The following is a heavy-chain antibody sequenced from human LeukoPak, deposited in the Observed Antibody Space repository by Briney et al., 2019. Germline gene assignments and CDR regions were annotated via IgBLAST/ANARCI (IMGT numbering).Heavy chain of an antibody. J-gene: IGHJ6*03. CDR2: ISYDGSNK. V-gene: IGHV3-30*18. CDR3: AKDWGMNYYYMDV. Sequence: PGGSLRLSCAASGFTFSSYGMHWVRQAPGKGLEWVAVISYDGSNKYYADSVKGRFTISRDNSKNTLYPQMNSLRAEDTAVYYCAKDWGMNYYYMDVWGKGTTVTVSS. CDR1: GFTFSSYG. D-gene: IGHD3-16*01.